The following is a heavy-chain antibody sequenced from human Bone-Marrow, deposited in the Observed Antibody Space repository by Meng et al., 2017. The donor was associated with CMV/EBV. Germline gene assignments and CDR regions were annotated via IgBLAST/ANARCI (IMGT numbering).Heavy chain of an antibody. CDR3: ARDRVPHSITIFGVAPYYFDD. CDR2: INPNSGGT. J-gene: IGHJ4*02. V-gene: IGHV1-2*02. D-gene: IGHD3-3*01. Sequence: ASVKVSCKASGYTFMSYGISWVRQAPGQGLEWMGWINPNSGGTNYAQKFQGRVTMTRDTSISTAYMELSRLRSDDTAVYYCARDRVPHSITIFGVAPYYFDDWGQGTLVTVSS. CDR1: GYTFMSYG.